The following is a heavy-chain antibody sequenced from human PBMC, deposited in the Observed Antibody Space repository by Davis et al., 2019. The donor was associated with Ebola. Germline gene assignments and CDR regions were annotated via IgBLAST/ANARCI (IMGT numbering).Heavy chain of an antibody. V-gene: IGHV3-33*01. CDR2: IWYDGSNK. J-gene: IGHJ3*02. D-gene: IGHD2-8*01. Sequence: GGSLRLSCAASGFTFSSYGMHWVRQAPGKGLEWVAVIWYDGSNKYYADSVKGRFTISRDNSKNSLYLQMNSLRAEDTAVYYCTTDHPKIRILYTPDAFDIWGQGTMVTVSS. CDR1: GFTFSSYG. CDR3: TTDHPKIRILYTPDAFDI.